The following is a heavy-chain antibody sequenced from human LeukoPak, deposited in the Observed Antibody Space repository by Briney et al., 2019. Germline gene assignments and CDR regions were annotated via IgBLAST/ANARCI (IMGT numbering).Heavy chain of an antibody. CDR3: ARFQQQLVVGRSGMDV. Sequence: SVKVSCKASGGTFSSYAISWVRQAPGQGLEWMGRIIPILGIANYAQKFQGRVTITADKSTSTAYMELSSLRSEDTAVYYCARFQQQLVVGRSGMDVWGQGTTVTVSS. V-gene: IGHV1-69*04. J-gene: IGHJ6*02. D-gene: IGHD6-13*01. CDR1: GGTFSSYA. CDR2: IIPILGIA.